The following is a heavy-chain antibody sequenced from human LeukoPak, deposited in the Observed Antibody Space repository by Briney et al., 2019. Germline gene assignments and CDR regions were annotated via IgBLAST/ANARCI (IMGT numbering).Heavy chain of an antibody. CDR3: ARRRYFDWLFGLNWFDP. J-gene: IGHJ5*02. V-gene: IGHV4-39*07. CDR1: GGSISSSSYY. CDR2: IYYSGST. D-gene: IGHD3-9*01. Sequence: SETLSLTCTVSGGSISSSSYYWGWIRQPPGKGLEWIGTIYYSGSTYYNPSLKSRVTISVDTSKNQFSLKLSSVTAADTAVYYCARRRYFDWLFGLNWFDPWGQGTLVTVSS.